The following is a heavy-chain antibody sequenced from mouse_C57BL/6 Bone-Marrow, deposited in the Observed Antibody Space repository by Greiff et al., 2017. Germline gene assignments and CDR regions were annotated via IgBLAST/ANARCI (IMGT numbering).Heavy chain of an antibody. CDR1: GYTFTSYW. J-gene: IGHJ2*01. CDR2: IHPNSGST. D-gene: IGHD1-1*01. Sequence: VQLQQPGAELVKPGASVKLSCKASGYTFTSYWMHWVKQRPGQGLEWIGMIHPNSGSTNYNEKFKSKATLTVDKSSSTAYMQLSSLTSEDSAVXYCARITTVVASFDYWGQGTTLTGSS. V-gene: IGHV1-64*01. CDR3: ARITTVVASFDY.